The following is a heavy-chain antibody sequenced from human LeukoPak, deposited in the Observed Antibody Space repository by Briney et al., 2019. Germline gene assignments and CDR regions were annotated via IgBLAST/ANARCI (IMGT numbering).Heavy chain of an antibody. Sequence: ASVKVSCKAPGYTFTDYGVSWVGQAPGQGLEWMGWISGYNDNPNYIQRLQGRVTMTTDTSTSTAYLELRSLRSEDTAVYYCARGAFDIWGQGTMVTVSS. J-gene: IGHJ3*02. V-gene: IGHV1-18*01. CDR2: ISGYNDNP. CDR1: GYTFTDYG. CDR3: ARGAFDI.